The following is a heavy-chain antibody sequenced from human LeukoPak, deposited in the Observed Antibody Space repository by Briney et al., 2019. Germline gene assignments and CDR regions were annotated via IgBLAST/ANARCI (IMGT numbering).Heavy chain of an antibody. CDR1: GFTFSSYS. CDR2: IQYDGSNE. V-gene: IGHV3-30*02. CDR3: AKDRCSNGIGCYYYYMDV. J-gene: IGHJ6*03. Sequence: GGSLRLSCAASGFTFSSYSMNWVRQAPGKGLEWVAYIQYDGSNEQYADSVKGRFSISRDSSKNILYLQMNSLRAEDTAVYYCAKDRCSNGIGCYYYYMDVWGKGTTVTISS. D-gene: IGHD2-8*01.